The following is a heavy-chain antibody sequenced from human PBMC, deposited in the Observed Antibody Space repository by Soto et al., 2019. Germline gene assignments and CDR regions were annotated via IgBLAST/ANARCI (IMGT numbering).Heavy chain of an antibody. J-gene: IGHJ3*01. V-gene: IGHV1-18*01. CDR2: FSVFNGNT. CDR3: GRDGSGGIIDS. Sequence: QVQLVQSGAEVKKPGASVKVSCKTSGYTFTGYGINWVRQAPGHGLEWMGWFSVFNGNTKYGQKIKDRVIMTTDTSTSTAYLELRSLRSDDTAVYFCGRDGSGGIIDSWGQGTMLIVSS. CDR1: GYTFTGYG. D-gene: IGHD2-15*01.